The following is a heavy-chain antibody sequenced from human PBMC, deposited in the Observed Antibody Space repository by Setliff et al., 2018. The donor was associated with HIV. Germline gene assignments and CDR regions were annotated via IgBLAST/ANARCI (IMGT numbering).Heavy chain of an antibody. Sequence: PSETLSLTCAVYGGSLSGYYWRWIRQPPGKGLEWIGDVSHTGSTNYSPSLKSRITISADTPKNQFSLKLSSVTAADTAVYYCARQRGGRVTIFGVSGGWFDPWGQGTLVTVSS. CDR3: ARQRGGRVTIFGVSGGWFDP. CDR2: VSHTGST. V-gene: IGHV4-34*01. CDR1: GGSLSGYY. J-gene: IGHJ5*02. D-gene: IGHD3-3*01.